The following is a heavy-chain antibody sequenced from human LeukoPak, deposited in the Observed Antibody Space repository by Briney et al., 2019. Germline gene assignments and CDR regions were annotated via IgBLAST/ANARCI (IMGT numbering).Heavy chain of an antibody. J-gene: IGHJ4*02. CDR3: ARLGYYYDSSGYSGLDY. Sequence: GASVKVSCKASGYTFTGYYMHWVRQAPGQGLEWMGWINPNSGGTNYAQKFQGRVTMTRDTSISTAYMELSRLRSDDMAVYYCARLGYYYDSSGYSGLDYWGQGTLVTVSS. D-gene: IGHD3-22*01. V-gene: IGHV1-2*02. CDR1: GYTFTGYY. CDR2: INPNSGGT.